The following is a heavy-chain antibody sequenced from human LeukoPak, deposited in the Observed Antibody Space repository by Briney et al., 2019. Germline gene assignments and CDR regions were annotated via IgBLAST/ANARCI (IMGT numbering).Heavy chain of an antibody. D-gene: IGHD2-15*01. Sequence: PGGSLRLSCAASGFTFGSYSMNWVRQAPGKGLEWVSSISSSSSYIYYADSVKGRFTISRDNAKNSLYLQMNSLRAEDTAVYYCARDGGPRGPLHLDYWGQGTLVTVSS. J-gene: IGHJ4*02. CDR2: ISSSSSYI. CDR3: ARDGGPRGPLHLDY. CDR1: GFTFGSYS. V-gene: IGHV3-21*01.